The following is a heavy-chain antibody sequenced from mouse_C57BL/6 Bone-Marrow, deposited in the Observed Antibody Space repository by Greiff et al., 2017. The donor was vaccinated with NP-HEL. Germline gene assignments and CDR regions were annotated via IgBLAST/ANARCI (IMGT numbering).Heavy chain of an antibody. J-gene: IGHJ3*01. CDR3: ARRGYGSTLFAY. V-gene: IGHV5-2*03. CDR1: EYEFPSHD. CDR2: INSDGGST. Sequence: EVMLVESGGGLVQPGESLTLSCESNEYEFPSHDMSWVRKTPEKRLELVAAINSDGGSTYYPDTMERRFIISRDNTKKTLYLQMCSLRSEDTALYYCARRGYGSTLFAYWGQGTLVTVSA. D-gene: IGHD1-1*01.